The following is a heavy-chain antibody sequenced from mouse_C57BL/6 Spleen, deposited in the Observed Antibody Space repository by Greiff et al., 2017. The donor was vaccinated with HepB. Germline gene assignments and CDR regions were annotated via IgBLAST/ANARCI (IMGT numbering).Heavy chain of an antibody. J-gene: IGHJ1*03. CDR2: INPNNGGT. Sequence: EVKLMESGPELVKPGASVKMSCKASGYTFTDYNMHWVKQSHGKSLEWIGYINPNNGGTSYNQKFKGKATLTVNKSSSTAYMELRSLTSEGSAVYYCARNYDYPYWYFDVWGTGTTVTVSS. V-gene: IGHV1-22*01. D-gene: IGHD2-4*01. CDR3: ARNYDYPYWYFDV. CDR1: GYTFTDYN.